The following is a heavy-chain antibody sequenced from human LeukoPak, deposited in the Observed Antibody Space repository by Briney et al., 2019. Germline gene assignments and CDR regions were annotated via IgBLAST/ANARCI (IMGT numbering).Heavy chain of an antibody. V-gene: IGHV4-61*01. CDR1: GYSISSGYY. D-gene: IGHD2-8*01. CDR3: AMYVGGYFDY. J-gene: IGHJ4*02. CDR2: IYYSGST. Sequence: PSETLSLTCTVSGYSISSGYYWSWIRQPPGKGLEWIGYIYYSGSTNYNPSLKSRVTISVDTSKNQFSLKLSSVTAADTAVYYCAMYVGGYFDYWGQGTLVTVSS.